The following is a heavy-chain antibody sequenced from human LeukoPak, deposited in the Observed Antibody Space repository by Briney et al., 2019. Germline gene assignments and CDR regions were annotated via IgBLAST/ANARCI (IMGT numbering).Heavy chain of an antibody. J-gene: IGHJ6*02. Sequence: GGSLRLSCAASGFTFSSYAMHWVRQAPGKGLEWVAVISYDGSNKYYADSVKGQFTISRDNSKNTLYLQMNSLRAEDTAVYYCARVEQLVLPHYYGMDVWGQGTTVTVSS. V-gene: IGHV3-30-3*01. CDR2: ISYDGSNK. D-gene: IGHD6-13*01. CDR3: ARVEQLVLPHYYGMDV. CDR1: GFTFSSYA.